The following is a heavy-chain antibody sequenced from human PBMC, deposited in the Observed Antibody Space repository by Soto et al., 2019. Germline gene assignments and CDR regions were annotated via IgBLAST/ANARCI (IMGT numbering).Heavy chain of an antibody. Sequence: QVQLVESGGGVVQPGRSLRLSCAASGFTFSNFAMHWVRQAPGKGLEWVAVISYDGSNKYYADSVKGRFTISRDNSKNTLYLQMNSLRAEDTAVYYCATDSSYDSSGYYQGWGQGTLVTVSS. CDR1: GFTFSNFA. V-gene: IGHV3-30*04. CDR3: ATDSSYDSSGYYQG. D-gene: IGHD3-22*01. J-gene: IGHJ4*02. CDR2: ISYDGSNK.